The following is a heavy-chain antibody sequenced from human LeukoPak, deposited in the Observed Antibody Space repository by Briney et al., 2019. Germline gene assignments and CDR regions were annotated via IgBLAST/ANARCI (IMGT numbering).Heavy chain of an antibody. D-gene: IGHD2-15*01. Sequence: IPSETLSLTCAVYGGSFSGYYWSWIRQPPGKGLEWIGEINHSGSTNYNPSLKSRVTISVDTSKNQFSLKLSSVTAADTAVYYCARETPSHYAFDIWGRGTMVTVSS. CDR1: GGSFSGYY. V-gene: IGHV4-34*01. J-gene: IGHJ3*02. CDR3: ARETPSHYAFDI. CDR2: INHSGST.